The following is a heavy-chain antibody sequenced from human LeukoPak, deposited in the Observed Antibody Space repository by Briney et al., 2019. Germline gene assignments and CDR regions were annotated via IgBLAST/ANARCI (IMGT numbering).Heavy chain of an antibody. V-gene: IGHV3-23*01. CDR1: GFTFSSYA. CDR2: ISGSGGST. Sequence: GGSLRLSCAASGFTFSSYAMSWVRQAPGKGLEWVSAISGSGGSTSYADSVKGRFTISGDNSKNTLYLQMNSLRAEDTAIYYCARDWVSLYHYGMDVWGQGTTVTVSS. D-gene: IGHD3-16*01. J-gene: IGHJ6*02. CDR3: ARDWVSLYHYGMDV.